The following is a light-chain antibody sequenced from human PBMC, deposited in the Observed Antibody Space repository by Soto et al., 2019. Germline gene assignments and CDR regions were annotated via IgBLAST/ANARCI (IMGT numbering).Light chain of an antibody. CDR2: PAS. CDR1: QSISTN. J-gene: IGKJ5*01. V-gene: IGKV3-11*01. CDR3: QQRSDWPS. Sequence: DIVMTQSPYILAASLGERVTLSCRASQSISTNLAWYQLKPGKAPSLLIFPASTRASGVPSRFSGGGSGTDFTLTISSLEPEDFAVYYCQQRSDWPSFGQGTRLEIK.